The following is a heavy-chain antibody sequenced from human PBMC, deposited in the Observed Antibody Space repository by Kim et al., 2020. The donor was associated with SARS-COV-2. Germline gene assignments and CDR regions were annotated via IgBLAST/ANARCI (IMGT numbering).Heavy chain of an antibody. CDR2: ISGDGGST. D-gene: IGHD6-19*01. Sequence: GGSLRLSCAASGFTFDDYAMHWVRQAPGKGLEWVSLISGDGGSTYYADSVKGRFTISRDNSKNSLYLQMNSLRTEDTALYYCAKDSSLQWLAPTYYFDYWGQGTLVTVSS. J-gene: IGHJ4*02. V-gene: IGHV3-43*02. CDR3: AKDSSLQWLAPTYYFDY. CDR1: GFTFDDYA.